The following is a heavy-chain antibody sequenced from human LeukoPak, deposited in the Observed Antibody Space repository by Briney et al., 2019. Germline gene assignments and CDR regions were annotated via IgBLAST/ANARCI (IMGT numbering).Heavy chain of an antibody. V-gene: IGHV3-23*01. CDR3: ARGRAVDTRDAFDM. Sequence: GGSLRLSCAASGFTFSSYAMSWVRQAPGKGLEWVSAISGSGGSTYYADSVKGRFTISRGNSKNTLYLQMNSLRAEDTAVYYCARGRAVDTRDAFDMWGQGTMVTVSS. CDR2: ISGSGGST. J-gene: IGHJ3*02. CDR1: GFTFSSYA.